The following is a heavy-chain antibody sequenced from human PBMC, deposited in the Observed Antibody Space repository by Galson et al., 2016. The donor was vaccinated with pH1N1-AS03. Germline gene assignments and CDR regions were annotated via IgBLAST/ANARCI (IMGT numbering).Heavy chain of an antibody. V-gene: IGHV2-5*02. D-gene: IGHD3-10*01. CDR1: GFSLTTRGKA. J-gene: IGHJ2*01. CDR3: ARRRAEMSGNWYFDL. Sequence: PALVKPTQTLTLTCSFSGFSLTTRGKAVGWVRQPPGKALEWLALIYWDDDRRYRPSLNSRLTITKDTSKNQVLLRLTNVDPVDTGTYYCARRRAEMSGNWYFDLWGRGTLVTVSS. CDR2: IYWDDDR.